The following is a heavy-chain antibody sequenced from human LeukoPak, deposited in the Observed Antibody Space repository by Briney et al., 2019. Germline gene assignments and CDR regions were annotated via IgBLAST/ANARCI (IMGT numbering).Heavy chain of an antibody. J-gene: IGHJ6*03. CDR1: GGSISSYY. V-gene: IGHV4-59*01. CDR3: ARGMGTAVVGMGYYYYMDV. Sequence: SETLSLTCTVSGGSISSYYWSWIRQPPGKGLEWIGYIYYSGSTNYNPSLKSRVTISVDTSKNQFSLKLSSVTAADTAVYYCARGMGTAVVGMGYYYYMDVWGKGTTVTVSS. D-gene: IGHD6-19*01. CDR2: IYYSGST.